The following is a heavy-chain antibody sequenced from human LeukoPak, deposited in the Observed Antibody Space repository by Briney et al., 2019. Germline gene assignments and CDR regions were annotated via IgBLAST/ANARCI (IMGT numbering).Heavy chain of an antibody. V-gene: IGHV4-34*01. Sequence: SETLSLTCAAYGGSFSGYYWSWIRQPPGKGLEWIGEINHSGSTNYNPSLKSRVTISVDTSKNQFSLKLSSVTAADTAVYYSARNYDYVWGSYRQHYYGMDVWGKGTTVTVSS. CDR2: INHSGST. J-gene: IGHJ6*04. D-gene: IGHD3-16*02. CDR3: ARNYDYVWGSYRQHYYGMDV. CDR1: GGSFSGYY.